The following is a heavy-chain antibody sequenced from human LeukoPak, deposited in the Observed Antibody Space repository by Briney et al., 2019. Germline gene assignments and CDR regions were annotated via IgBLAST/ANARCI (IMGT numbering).Heavy chain of an antibody. D-gene: IGHD3-10*01. Sequence: ASVKVSCKASGYTFTNYYMHWVRQAPGQGLEWMGIINPTGGSTTYAQKFQGRVTMTRDTSTSTVYMELSSLKSEDTAVYYCARAPSPMVDFDYWGQGTLVTVSS. CDR3: ARAPSPMVDFDY. CDR2: INPTGGST. V-gene: IGHV1-46*01. CDR1: GYTFTNYY. J-gene: IGHJ4*02.